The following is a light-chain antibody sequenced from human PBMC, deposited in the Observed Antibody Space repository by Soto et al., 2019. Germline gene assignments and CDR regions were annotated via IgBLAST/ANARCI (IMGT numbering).Light chain of an antibody. CDR1: QSISSW. Sequence: DIKMTQSPSTLSASVGDRVTITCRASQSISSWLAWYQQKPGKAPKLLIYKASTLQSGVPSRFSGSGSGTEFTLTISSLQPDDFATYYCQQYNSWLTFGGGTMVDI. J-gene: IGKJ4*01. CDR2: KAS. V-gene: IGKV1-5*03. CDR3: QQYNSWLT.